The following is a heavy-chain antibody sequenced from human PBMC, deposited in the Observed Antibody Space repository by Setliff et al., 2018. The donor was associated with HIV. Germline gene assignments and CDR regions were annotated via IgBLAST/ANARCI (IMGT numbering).Heavy chain of an antibody. J-gene: IGHJ6*02. CDR1: NYSISSAYY. Sequence: NPSETLSLTCAVSNYSISSAYYWGWIRHPPGKGLAWIGSIYHSGSTYYNPSLKSRVTISVDTSKNQFSLKLSSVTAADTAVYYCARRPAGAVAGGYGMDVWGQGTTVTVSS. CDR3: ARRPAGAVAGGYGMDV. V-gene: IGHV4-38-2*01. CDR2: IYHSGST. D-gene: IGHD6-19*01.